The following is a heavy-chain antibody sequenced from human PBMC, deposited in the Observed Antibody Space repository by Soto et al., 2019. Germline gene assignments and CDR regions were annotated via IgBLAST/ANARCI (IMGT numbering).Heavy chain of an antibody. CDR2: ISGSTGTT. CDR3: AKDTSSSPYYMDV. Sequence: EVQVLESGGGSVQPGGSLRLSCAASGFTFSKFAMSWVRHAPGKGLEWVSEISGSTGTTYYADSVKGRFIISRDNSKNTVHLQMNSLRAEDTAVYYCAKDTSSSPYYMDVWGKGTAVTVSS. V-gene: IGHV3-23*01. D-gene: IGHD2-2*01. J-gene: IGHJ6*03. CDR1: GFTFSKFA.